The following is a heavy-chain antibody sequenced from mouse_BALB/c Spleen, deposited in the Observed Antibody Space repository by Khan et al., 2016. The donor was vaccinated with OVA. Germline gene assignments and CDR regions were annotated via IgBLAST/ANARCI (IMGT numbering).Heavy chain of an antibody. J-gene: IGHJ3*01. Sequence: VQLVQSGGELMKPGGSLKLSCAASGFTFSAYGMPWVRQTPEKGLEWVGTINSGGYYTYYPDSVQGRFTLSRNKTTNTPFIQMSKLTSEDTAVYYFASQLTGWFPYWGQGTLVTVSA. D-gene: IGHD4-1*01. CDR2: INSGGYYT. CDR3: ASQLTGWFPY. V-gene: IGHV5-6*01. CDR1: GFTFSAYG.